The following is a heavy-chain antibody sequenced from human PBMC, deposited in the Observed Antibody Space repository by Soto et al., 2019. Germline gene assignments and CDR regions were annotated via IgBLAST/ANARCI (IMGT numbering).Heavy chain of an antibody. CDR2: IYYSGST. V-gene: IGHV4-39*02. Sequence: SETLSLTCTVSGGSISSSSYYWGWIRQPPGKGLEWIGSIYYSGSTYYNPSLKSRVTISVDTSKNQFSLKLSSVTAADMAVYYCVRESYGSGFHWYFDLWGRGTLVTVSS. D-gene: IGHD3-10*01. CDR3: VRESYGSGFHWYFDL. J-gene: IGHJ2*01. CDR1: GGSISSSSYY.